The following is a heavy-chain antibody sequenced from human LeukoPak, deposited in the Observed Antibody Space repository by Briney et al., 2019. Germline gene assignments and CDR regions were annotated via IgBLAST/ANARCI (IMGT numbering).Heavy chain of an antibody. J-gene: IGHJ6*02. CDR1: GYTFTSYY. Sequence: ASVKVSCKASGYTFTSYYMHWVRQAPGQGLEWMGIINPSGGSTSYAQKLQGRVTMTTDTSTSTAYMELRSLRSDDTAVYYCARDLPGIAAAGRFYYYYGMDVWGQGTTVTVSS. CDR3: ARDLPGIAAAGRFYYYYGMDV. V-gene: IGHV1-46*01. CDR2: INPSGGST. D-gene: IGHD6-13*01.